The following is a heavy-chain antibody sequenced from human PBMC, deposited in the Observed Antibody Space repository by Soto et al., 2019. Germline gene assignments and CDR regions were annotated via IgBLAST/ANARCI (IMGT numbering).Heavy chain of an antibody. CDR2: ISSSSSYI. J-gene: IGHJ4*02. Sequence: PGGSLRLSCAASGFTFSSYSMNWVRQAPGKGLEWVSSISSSSSYIYYADSVKGRFTISRDNAKNSLYLQMNSLRAEDTAVYYCARDRSTVTTRRTFDYWGQGTLVTVSS. CDR1: GFTFSSYS. CDR3: ARDRSTVTTRRTFDY. D-gene: IGHD4-17*01. V-gene: IGHV3-21*01.